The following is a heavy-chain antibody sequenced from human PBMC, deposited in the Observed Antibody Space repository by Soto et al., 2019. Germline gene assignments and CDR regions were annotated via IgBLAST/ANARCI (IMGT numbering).Heavy chain of an antibody. J-gene: IGHJ6*02. D-gene: IGHD6-13*01. Sequence: GGSLRLSCAASGFTFSSYAMSWVRQAPGKGLEWVSAISGSGGSTYYADSVKGRFTISRDNSKNTLYLQMNSLRAEDTAVYYCAKIIAAAGIYYYYGMDAWGQGTTVTVSS. CDR2: ISGSGGST. V-gene: IGHV3-23*01. CDR3: AKIIAAAGIYYYYGMDA. CDR1: GFTFSSYA.